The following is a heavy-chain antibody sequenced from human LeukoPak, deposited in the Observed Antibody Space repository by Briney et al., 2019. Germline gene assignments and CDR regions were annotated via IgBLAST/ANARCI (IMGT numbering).Heavy chain of an antibody. V-gene: IGHV1-8*01. J-gene: IGHJ5*02. Sequence: ASVKVSCKASGYTFTSYDINWVRQATGQGLEWMGWMNPNSGNTGYAQKFQGRVTMTRNTSISTAYMELSSLRSEDTAVYYCARGDYGDHGRSGWFDPWGQGTLVTVPS. D-gene: IGHD4-17*01. CDR1: GYTFTSYD. CDR3: ARGDYGDHGRSGWFDP. CDR2: MNPNSGNT.